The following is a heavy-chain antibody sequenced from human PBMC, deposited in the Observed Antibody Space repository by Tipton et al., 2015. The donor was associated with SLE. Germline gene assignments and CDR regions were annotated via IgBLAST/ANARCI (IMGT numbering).Heavy chain of an antibody. CDR2: IYYSGST. Sequence: LSLTCTVFGGSISSSSYYWGWIRQPPGKGLEWIGSIYYSGSTYYNPSLKSRVTISVDTSKNQFSLKLSSVTAADTAVYYCARGGYSSGIDYWGQGTLVTVSS. CDR3: ARGGYSSGIDY. D-gene: IGHD6-19*01. V-gene: IGHV4-39*07. CDR1: GGSISSSSYY. J-gene: IGHJ4*02.